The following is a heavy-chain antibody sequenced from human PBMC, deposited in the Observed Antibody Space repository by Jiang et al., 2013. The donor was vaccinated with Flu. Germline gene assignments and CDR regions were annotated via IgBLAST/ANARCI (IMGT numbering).Heavy chain of an antibody. CDR2: IYYSGST. V-gene: IGHV4-39*01. J-gene: IGHJ4*02. CDR1: GGSISSSSYY. CDR3: ASSDILTGYWRFDY. Sequence: GPGLVKPSETLSLTCTVSGGSISSSSYYWGWIRQPPGKGLEWIGSIYYSGSTYYNPSLKSRVTISVDTSKNQFSLKLSSVTAADTAVYYCASSDILTGYWRFDYWGQGTLVTVSS. D-gene: IGHD3-9*01.